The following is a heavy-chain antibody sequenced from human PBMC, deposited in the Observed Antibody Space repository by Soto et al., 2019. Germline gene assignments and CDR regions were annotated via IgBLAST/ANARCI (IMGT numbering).Heavy chain of an antibody. CDR1: GGTFNTYT. Sequence: QVHLIQSGAEVKKPGSSVKVSCKAAGGTFNTYTLIWARQAPGHGLEWMGRIIPMLTVTNSAQKFQGRLTLTADKSTGTAFMELTSLRSDDTAVYYCSIGSWSAETFDVWGQGTMVTVSS. V-gene: IGHV1-69*02. D-gene: IGHD2-2*01. CDR2: IIPMLTVT. CDR3: SIGSWSAETFDV. J-gene: IGHJ3*01.